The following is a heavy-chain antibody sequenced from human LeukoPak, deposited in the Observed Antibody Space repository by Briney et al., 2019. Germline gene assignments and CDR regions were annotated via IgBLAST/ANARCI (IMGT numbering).Heavy chain of an antibody. D-gene: IGHD3-3*01. J-gene: IGHJ4*02. CDR3: ARINYDFWSGYSYYFDY. V-gene: IGHV4-39*07. Sequence: TPSGTLSLTCTVSGGSISSSSYYWGWIRQPPGKGLEWIGSIYYSGSTYYNPSLKSRVTISVDTSKNQFSLKLSSVTAADTAVYYCARINYDFWSGYSYYFDYWDQGTLVTVSS. CDR2: IYYSGST. CDR1: GGSISSSSYY.